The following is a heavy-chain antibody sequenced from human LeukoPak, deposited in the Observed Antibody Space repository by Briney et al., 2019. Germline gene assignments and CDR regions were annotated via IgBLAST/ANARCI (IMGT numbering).Heavy chain of an antibody. CDR2: VYYTGTT. J-gene: IGHJ4*02. Sequence: AETLCLTCVVSGCSISTSIKHWVRIPPPQGLVRVWIGTVYYTGTTYYNPSLKSRVTISVDTSKNQYSLTLHSVTAADTDVYYCAIYANSAAVYWGQGALVTVSS. D-gene: IGHD2/OR15-2a*01. CDR1: GCSISTSIKH. V-gene: IGHV4-39*01. CDR3: AIYANSAAVY.